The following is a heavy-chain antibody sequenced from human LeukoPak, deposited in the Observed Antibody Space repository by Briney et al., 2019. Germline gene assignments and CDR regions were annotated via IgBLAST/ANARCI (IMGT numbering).Heavy chain of an antibody. CDR3: AGDPGYYYDSSGYPLGY. J-gene: IGHJ4*02. Sequence: SVKVSCKASGGTFSSYAISWVRQAPGQGLEWMGRIIPILGIANYAQKFQGRVTITADKSTSAAYMELSSLRSEDTAVYYCAGDPGYYYDSSGYPLGYWGQGTLVTVSS. CDR1: GGTFSSYA. D-gene: IGHD3-22*01. V-gene: IGHV1-69*04. CDR2: IIPILGIA.